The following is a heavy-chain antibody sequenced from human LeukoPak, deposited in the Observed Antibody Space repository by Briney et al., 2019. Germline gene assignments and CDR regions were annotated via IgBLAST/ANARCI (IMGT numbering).Heavy chain of an antibody. D-gene: IGHD5-12*01. CDR3: ARLGYSGYDYRGVDY. Sequence: GGSLRLPCAASGFTFSSYWMHWVRQAPGKGLVWVSRINSDGSSTSYADSVKGRFTISRDNAKNTLYLQMNSLRAEDTAVYYCARLGYSGYDYRGVDYWGQGTLVTVSS. CDR2: INSDGSST. J-gene: IGHJ4*02. V-gene: IGHV3-74*01. CDR1: GFTFSSYW.